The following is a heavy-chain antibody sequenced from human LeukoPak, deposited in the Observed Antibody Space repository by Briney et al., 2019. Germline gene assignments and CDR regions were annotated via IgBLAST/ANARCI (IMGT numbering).Heavy chain of an antibody. V-gene: IGHV4-34*01. J-gene: IGHJ4*02. Sequence: SETLSLTCAVSGGSFSGYYWSWIRQPPGKGLEWIGEINHSGITTYNPSLKSRVTISVDTSKHQFSLNLNSVTAAHTAWYYCAGQAATGYSSGWYGLYYWGQGILVTVSS. D-gene: IGHD6-19*01. CDR3: AGQAATGYSSGWYGLYY. CDR2: INHSGIT. CDR1: GGSFSGYY.